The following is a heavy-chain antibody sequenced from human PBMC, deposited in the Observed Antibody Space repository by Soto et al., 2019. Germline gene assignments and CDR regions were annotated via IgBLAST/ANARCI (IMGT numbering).Heavy chain of an antibody. CDR3: ARELGYCSGGSCFS. Sequence: PSVKVSCKASGYTFTGYYMHWVRQAPGQGLEWMGWINPNSGGTNYAQKFQGRVTMTRDTSISTAYMELSRLRSGDTAVYYCARELGYCSGGSCFSWGQGTLVTVSS. D-gene: IGHD2-15*01. CDR1: GYTFTGYY. V-gene: IGHV1-2*02. CDR2: INPNSGGT. J-gene: IGHJ4*02.